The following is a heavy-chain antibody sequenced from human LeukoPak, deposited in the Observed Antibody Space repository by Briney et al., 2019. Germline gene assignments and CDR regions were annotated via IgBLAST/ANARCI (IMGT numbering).Heavy chain of an antibody. J-gene: IGHJ5*02. D-gene: IGHD2-2*01. CDR1: GFTFSSYG. CDR3: AKEVVPAGEPNWFDP. Sequence: PGGSLRLSCAASGFTFSSYGMHWVRQAPGKGLEWVAFIRYDGSNKCYADSVKGRFTISRDNSKNALYLQMNSLRAEDTAVYYCAKEVVPAGEPNWFDPWGQGTLVTVSS. V-gene: IGHV3-30*02. CDR2: IRYDGSNK.